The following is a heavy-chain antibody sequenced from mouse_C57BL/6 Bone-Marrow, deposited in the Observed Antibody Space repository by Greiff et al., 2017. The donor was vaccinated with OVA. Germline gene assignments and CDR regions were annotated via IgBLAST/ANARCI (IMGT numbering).Heavy chain of an antibody. CDR3: AILHYYDSSYGGYFDV. Sequence: VQLKQSGPELVKPGASVKMSCKASGYTFTDYNMHWVKQSHGKSLEWIGYINPNNGGTSYNQKFKGKATLTVNKSSSTAYMELRSLTSEDSAVYYCAILHYYDSSYGGYFDVWGTGTTVTVSS. CDR2: INPNNGGT. CDR1: GYTFTDYN. J-gene: IGHJ1*03. V-gene: IGHV1-22*01. D-gene: IGHD1-1*01.